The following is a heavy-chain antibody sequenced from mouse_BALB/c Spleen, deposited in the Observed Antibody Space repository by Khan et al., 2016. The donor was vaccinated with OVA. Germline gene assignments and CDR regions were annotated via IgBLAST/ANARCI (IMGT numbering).Heavy chain of an antibody. V-gene: IGHV3-2*02. CDR3: ARKNYYGYAVDY. D-gene: IGHD1-1*01. Sequence: EVQLQESGPGLVKPSQSLSLTCTVTGYSITSNYAWNWIRQFPGNKLDWMGYISYSGSTSYNPSLKSRISITRDTSKNQFFLQLNYVTTEDTATYYCARKNYYGYAVDYWGQGTSVTVSS. J-gene: IGHJ4*01. CDR1: GYSITSNYA. CDR2: ISYSGST.